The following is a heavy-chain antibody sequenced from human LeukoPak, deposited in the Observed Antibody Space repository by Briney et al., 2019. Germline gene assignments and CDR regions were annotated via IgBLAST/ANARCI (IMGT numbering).Heavy chain of an antibody. Sequence: ASVKVSCRASGYTFTSYGISWVRQATGQGLEWMGWMNPNSGNTGYAQKFQGRVTMTRNTSISTAYMELSSLRSEDTAVYYCARGYLVDTAMGNWGQGTLVTVSS. CDR1: GYTFTSYG. CDR3: ARGYLVDTAMGN. CDR2: MNPNSGNT. J-gene: IGHJ4*02. V-gene: IGHV1-8*02. D-gene: IGHD5-18*01.